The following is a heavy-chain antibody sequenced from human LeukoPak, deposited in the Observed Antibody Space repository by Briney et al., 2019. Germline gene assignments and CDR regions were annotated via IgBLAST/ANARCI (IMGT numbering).Heavy chain of an antibody. CDR3: AKAEGAFWSGYLSYYYYYGMDV. Sequence: GRSLRLSCAASGFTFSSYGMHWVSQAPGKGLEWVAVISYDGSNKYYADSVKGRFTISRDNSKNTLYLQMNSLRAEDTAVYYCAKAEGAFWSGYLSYYYYYGMDVWGQGTTVTVSS. D-gene: IGHD3-3*01. CDR2: ISYDGSNK. J-gene: IGHJ6*02. CDR1: GFTFSSYG. V-gene: IGHV3-30*18.